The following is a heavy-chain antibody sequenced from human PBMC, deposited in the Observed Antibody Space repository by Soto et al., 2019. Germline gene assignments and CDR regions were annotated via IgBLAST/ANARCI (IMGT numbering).Heavy chain of an antibody. Sequence: QVQLVESGGGVVQPGRSLRLSCAASGFTFSSYGMHWVRQAPGKGLGWVAVITYDGSNKYYADSVKGRFTISRDNSKNSLYQQMNSLRAEDTAVYYCAKASYSSGWYGDYWGQGTLVTVSS. J-gene: IGHJ4*02. CDR1: GFTFSSYG. CDR2: ITYDGSNK. D-gene: IGHD6-19*01. V-gene: IGHV3-30*18. CDR3: AKASYSSGWYGDY.